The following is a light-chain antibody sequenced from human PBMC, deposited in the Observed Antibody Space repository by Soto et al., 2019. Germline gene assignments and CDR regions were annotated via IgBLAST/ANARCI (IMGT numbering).Light chain of an antibody. J-gene: IGKJ2*01. CDR1: QSVSRDY. Sequence: EIVLTQSPGTLSLSPGDRATLSCRASQSVSRDYLTWCQHKPGRAPRVLVYGSSRRATGIPDRFSGSGSGTDFTLTISRLEPEGFAVYYCQHRSGSLGYTFGPGTKLEI. CDR2: GSS. CDR3: QHRSGSLGYT. V-gene: IGKV3-20*01.